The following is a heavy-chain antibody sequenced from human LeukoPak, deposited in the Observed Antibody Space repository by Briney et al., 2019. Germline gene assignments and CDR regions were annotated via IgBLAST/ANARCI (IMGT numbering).Heavy chain of an antibody. J-gene: IGHJ4*02. CDR3: ARGARYCSSTSCYFLDY. V-gene: IGHV3-11*06. CDR1: GFTFSDYY. Sequence: GGSLRLPCAASGFTFSDYYMSWIRQAPGKGLEWVSSISSSSSYIYYADSVKGRFTISRDNAKNSLYLQMNSLRAEDTAVYYCARGARYCSSTSCYFLDYWGQGTLVTVSS. CDR2: ISSSSSYI. D-gene: IGHD2-2*01.